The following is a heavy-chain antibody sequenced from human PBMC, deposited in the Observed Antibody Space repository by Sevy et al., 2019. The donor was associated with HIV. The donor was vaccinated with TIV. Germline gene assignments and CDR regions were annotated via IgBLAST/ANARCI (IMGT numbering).Heavy chain of an antibody. CDR3: ANSKVAARPGGGYYYYYGMDV. J-gene: IGHJ6*02. CDR2: ISGSGGST. V-gene: IGHV3-23*01. CDR1: GFTFSSYA. Sequence: GGSLRLSCAASGFTFSSYAMSWVRQAPGKGLEWVSAISGSGGSTNYGDSGKGGLTISRENSKNTLYLQMNSLRAEETAVYYCANSKVAARPGGGYYYYYGMDVWGQGTTVTVSS. D-gene: IGHD6-6*01.